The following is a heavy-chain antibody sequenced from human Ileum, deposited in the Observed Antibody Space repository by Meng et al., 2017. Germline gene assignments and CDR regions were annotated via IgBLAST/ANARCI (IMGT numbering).Heavy chain of an antibody. CDR1: GFIFSSYD. CDR2: MNPNSGNT. J-gene: IGHJ4*02. D-gene: IGHD1-1*01. Sequence: QVQLVQSGPEVKKPGASGTVSSKASGFIFSSYDINWVRQAPRQGLEWMGWMNPNSGNTGFAQKFQDRITMTRDTSINTAYMELSSLTSEDTAVYYCARRTQSTGTALGYWGQGTLVTVSS. V-gene: IGHV1-8*01. CDR3: ARRTQSTGTALGY.